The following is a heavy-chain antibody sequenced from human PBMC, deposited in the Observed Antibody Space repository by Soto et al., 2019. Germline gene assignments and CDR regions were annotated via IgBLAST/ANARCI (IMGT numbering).Heavy chain of an antibody. J-gene: IGHJ4*02. CDR2: IYYSGST. D-gene: IGHD3-10*01. CDR3: ARRSYYGSGNIFDY. Sequence: QLQLQESGPGLVKPSETLSLTCTVSGGSISSSGYYWGWIRQPPGKGLEWIGNIYYSGSTNYNPSLKSRVTISVDTSKNQFSLKVSSVTAADTAVYYCARRSYYGSGNIFDYWGQGTLVTVSS. CDR1: GGSISSSGYY. V-gene: IGHV4-39*01.